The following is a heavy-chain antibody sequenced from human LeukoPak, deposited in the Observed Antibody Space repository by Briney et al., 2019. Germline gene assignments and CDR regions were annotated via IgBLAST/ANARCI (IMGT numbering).Heavy chain of an antibody. CDR3: ARVGSSRGWFDP. V-gene: IGHV3-11*01. J-gene: IGHJ5*02. CDR1: AFTFSDHY. Sequence: GGTLRLSCTGSAFTFSDHYMTWIRQAPGKGLEWISYISSSGTTTYYADSVKGRFTISRANAKTSVYLQMEGLGAADPAVYYCARVGSSRGWFDPWGHGTLVTVSS. D-gene: IGHD3-10*01. CDR2: ISSSGTTT.